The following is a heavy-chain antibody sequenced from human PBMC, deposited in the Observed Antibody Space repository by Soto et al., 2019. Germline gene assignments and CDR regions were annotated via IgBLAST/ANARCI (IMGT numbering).Heavy chain of an antibody. J-gene: IGHJ5*02. D-gene: IGHD4-17*01. Sequence: PSETLSLTCAVYVGSFSGYYWSWIRQPPGKGLEWIGEINHSGSTNYNPSLKSRVTISVDTSKNQFSLKLSSVTAADTAVYYCARGSNLRWLKSGFDPWGQGTLVTVSS. CDR3: ARGSNLRWLKSGFDP. CDR2: INHSGST. CDR1: VGSFSGYY. V-gene: IGHV4-34*01.